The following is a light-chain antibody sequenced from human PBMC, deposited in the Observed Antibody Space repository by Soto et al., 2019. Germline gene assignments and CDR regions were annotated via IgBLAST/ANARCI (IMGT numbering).Light chain of an antibody. V-gene: IGLV1-44*01. CDR2: STN. CDR1: RSNIGSNT. Sequence: QSVLTPPPSASGTPGRSVTISCSGSRSNIGSNTVTWYQQVPGTAPKLLIYSTNQRPSGVPDRFSASKSGTSASLTISGLQSEDEADYYCAAWDDSLSGCVIFGGGTKLTVL. CDR3: AAWDDSLSGCVI. J-gene: IGLJ2*01.